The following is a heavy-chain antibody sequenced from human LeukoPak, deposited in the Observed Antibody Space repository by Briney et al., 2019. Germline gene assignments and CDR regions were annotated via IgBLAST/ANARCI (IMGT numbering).Heavy chain of an antibody. CDR1: GGSISSGSYY. CDR2: IYTSGST. D-gene: IGHD3-3*01. CDR3: ARAGGNVLRFLEWPHNNFDY. Sequence: SSQTLSLTCTVSGGSISSGSYYWSWIRQPAGKGLEWIGRIYTSGSTNYNPSLKSRVTISVDTSKNQFSLKLSSVTAADTAVYYCARAGGNVLRFLEWPHNNFDYWGQGTLVTVSS. V-gene: IGHV4-61*02. J-gene: IGHJ4*02.